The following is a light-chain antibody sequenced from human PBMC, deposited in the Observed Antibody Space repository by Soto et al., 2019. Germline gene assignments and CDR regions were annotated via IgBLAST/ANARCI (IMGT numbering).Light chain of an antibody. CDR2: GAS. V-gene: IGKV3-20*01. CDR1: QSVSGTY. J-gene: IGKJ1*01. Sequence: EIVLTQSPGTLSLSPGERATLSCRASQSVSGTYLAWYQQKPGQPHRLLIYGASSRATGIPDRFSGSGSGTDFTLTISRLEPEDFAVYHCHQYGSSPRTFGQGTKVDI. CDR3: HQYGSSPRT.